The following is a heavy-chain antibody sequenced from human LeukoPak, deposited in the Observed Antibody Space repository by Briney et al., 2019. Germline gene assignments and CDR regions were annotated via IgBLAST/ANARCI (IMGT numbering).Heavy chain of an antibody. CDR2: ISWNSGYI. Sequence: GRSLRLSCAASGFTFDDYAMHWVRQAPGKGLEWVSGISWNSGYIGYAGSVKGRFTISRDNAKNSLYLQMNSLRAEDMALYYCAKARGGTRWYMDVWGKGTTVTVSS. V-gene: IGHV3-9*03. CDR3: AKARGGTRWYMDV. CDR1: GFTFDDYA. J-gene: IGHJ6*03. D-gene: IGHD1-1*01.